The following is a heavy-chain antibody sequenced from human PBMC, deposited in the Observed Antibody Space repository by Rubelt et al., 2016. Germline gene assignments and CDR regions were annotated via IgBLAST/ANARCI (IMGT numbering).Heavy chain of an antibody. CDR3: ARRSGRDRYFDY. V-gene: IGHV4-34*02. CDR2: ITHSGTT. J-gene: IGHJ4*02. Sequence: QVQLRQWGAGLLKPSETLSLTCDVYGGSLTDFYWNWIRQTPGKGLEWIGDITHSGTTNYNPSLKSRVTISVDTPKKQFALEQTAVPAADMAVYFCARRSGRDRYFDYCDQGILVTVCS. D-gene: IGHD6-19*01. CDR1: GGSLTDFY.